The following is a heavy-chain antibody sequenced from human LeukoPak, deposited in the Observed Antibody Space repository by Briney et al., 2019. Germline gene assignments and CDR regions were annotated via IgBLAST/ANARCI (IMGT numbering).Heavy chain of an antibody. Sequence: ASVKVSCKASGYTFTGYYMHWVRQAPGQGLEWMGWINPNSGGTNYAQKFQGRVTMTRDTSISTAYMELSRLRSDDTAVYYCAREEQWLVRNWFDPWGQGNPGHRLL. D-gene: IGHD6-19*01. CDR2: INPNSGGT. CDR1: GYTFTGYY. J-gene: IGHJ5*02. CDR3: AREEQWLVRNWFDP. V-gene: IGHV1-2*02.